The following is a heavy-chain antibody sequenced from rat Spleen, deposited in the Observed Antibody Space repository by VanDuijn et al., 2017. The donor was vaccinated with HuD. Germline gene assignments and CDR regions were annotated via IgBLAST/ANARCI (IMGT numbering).Heavy chain of an antibody. V-gene: IGHV5-29*01. CDR1: GFTFSDYY. J-gene: IGHJ2*01. CDR2: INYDGSST. D-gene: IGHD5-1*01. Sequence: EVHLVESDGGLVQPGRSLKLSCAASGFTFSDYYMAWVRQAPTKGLEWVATINYDGSSTYYRDSVKGRFTISRDNAKSTLYLRMDSLRSEDTATYYCTRKGELWGQGVMVTVSS. CDR3: TRKGEL.